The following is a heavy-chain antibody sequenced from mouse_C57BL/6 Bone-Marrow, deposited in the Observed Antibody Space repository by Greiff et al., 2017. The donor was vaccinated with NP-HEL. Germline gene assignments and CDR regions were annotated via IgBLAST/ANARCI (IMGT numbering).Heavy chain of an antibody. Sequence: QVQLQHPGAELVKPGASVKMSCKASGYTFTSYWITWVKQRPGQGLEWIGDIYPGSGSTNYNEKFKSKATLTVDTSSSTAYMQLSSLTSEDSAVYYCARDDGYYYYAMDYWGQGTSVTVSS. CDR3: ARDDGYYYYAMDY. J-gene: IGHJ4*01. CDR1: GYTFTSYW. CDR2: IYPGSGST. D-gene: IGHD2-3*01. V-gene: IGHV1-55*01.